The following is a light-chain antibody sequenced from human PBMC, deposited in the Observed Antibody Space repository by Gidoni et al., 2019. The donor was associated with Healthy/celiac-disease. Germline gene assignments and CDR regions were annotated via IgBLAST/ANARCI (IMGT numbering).Light chain of an antibody. CDR2: AAS. Sequence: QLPQPPSSLSASVGDRVTITCRASQGISSYLAWYQQKPGKAPKLLIYAASTLQSGVPSRFRGSGSGTDFTLTISSLQPEDFATYYCQQLNSYLSITFGQGTRLEIK. J-gene: IGKJ5*01. CDR1: QGISSY. V-gene: IGKV1-9*01. CDR3: QQLNSYLSIT.